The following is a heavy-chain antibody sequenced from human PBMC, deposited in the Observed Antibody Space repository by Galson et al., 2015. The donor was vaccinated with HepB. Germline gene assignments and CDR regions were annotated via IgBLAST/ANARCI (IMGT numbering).Heavy chain of an antibody. V-gene: IGHV3-64D*06. CDR1: GFTFSSYA. CDR3: VKAYYYDSSGFYHFDY. D-gene: IGHD3-22*01. Sequence: SLRLSCAASGFTFSSYAMHWVRQAPGKGLEYVSAISSNGGSTYYADSVKGRFTISRDNSKNTLYLQMSSLRAEDTAVYYCVKAYYYDSSGFYHFDYWGQGTLVTVSS. J-gene: IGHJ4*02. CDR2: ISSNGGST.